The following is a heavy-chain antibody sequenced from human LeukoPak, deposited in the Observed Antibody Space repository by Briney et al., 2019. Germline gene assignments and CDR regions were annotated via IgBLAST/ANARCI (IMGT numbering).Heavy chain of an antibody. CDR3: AKQGPGYCGSTRCYGVGH. CDR2: INTETGNP. CDR1: GYTFTSYG. Sequence: GASVKVSCKASGYTFTSYGMNWVRQAPGQGLEWMGWINTETGNPTYAQGFTGRIVFSLDTSVSTAYLQISSLKAEDAAVYCCAKQGPGYCGSTRCYGVGHWGQGTLVTVSS. D-gene: IGHD2-2*01. J-gene: IGHJ4*02. V-gene: IGHV7-4-1*02.